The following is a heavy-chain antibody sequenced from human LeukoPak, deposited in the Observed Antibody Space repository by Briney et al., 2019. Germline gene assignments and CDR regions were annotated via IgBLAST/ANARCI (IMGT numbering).Heavy chain of an antibody. Sequence: ASVKVSCKASGYTFISYYIHWVRQAPGQGLEWMGVINVSGGGTTYAQRFQGRVTMTRDTSTSTVYMELSSLRSDDTAVYYCARDVYGLDVWGQGTTVTVSS. CDR3: ARDVYGLDV. V-gene: IGHV1-46*01. CDR1: GYTFISYY. J-gene: IGHJ6*02. CDR2: INVSGGGT.